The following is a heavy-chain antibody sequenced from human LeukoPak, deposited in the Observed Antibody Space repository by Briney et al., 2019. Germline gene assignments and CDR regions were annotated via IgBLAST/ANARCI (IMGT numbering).Heavy chain of an antibody. V-gene: IGHV1-3*01. D-gene: IGHD6-19*01. J-gene: IGHJ4*02. CDR3: ARALYSSGWYIDY. CDR1: GYTFTSYA. Sequence: GASVKVSCKASGYTFTSYAMHWVRQAPGQRLEWMGWINAGNGNTKYSQKFQGRVTITRDTSASTAYMELSGLRSEDTAVYYCARALYSSGWYIDYWGQGTLVTVSS. CDR2: INAGNGNT.